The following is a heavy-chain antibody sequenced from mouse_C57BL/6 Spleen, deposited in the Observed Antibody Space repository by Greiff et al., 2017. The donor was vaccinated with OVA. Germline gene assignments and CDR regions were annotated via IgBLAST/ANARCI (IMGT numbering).Heavy chain of an antibody. CDR2: INPNNGGT. CDR3: AITTVVATRFDY. Sequence: VQLQQSGPELVKPGASVKISCKASGYTFTDYYMNWVKQSHGKSLEWIGDINPNNGGTSYNQKFKGKATLTVDKSSSTAYMELRSLTSEDSAVYYCAITTVVATRFDYWGQGTTLTVSS. D-gene: IGHD1-1*01. CDR1: GYTFTDYY. V-gene: IGHV1-26*01. J-gene: IGHJ2*01.